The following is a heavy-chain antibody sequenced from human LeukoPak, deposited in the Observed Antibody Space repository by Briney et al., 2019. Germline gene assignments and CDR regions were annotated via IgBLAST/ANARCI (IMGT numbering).Heavy chain of an antibody. CDR3: ARDQYYVWGSYRYSRPFDY. CDR1: RFTFSSYW. V-gene: IGHV3-74*01. D-gene: IGHD3-16*02. CDR2: INSDGSST. Sequence: GGSLRLSCAASRFTFSSYWMHWVRQAPGKGLVWVSRINSDGSSTSYADSVKGRFTISRDNAKNTLYLQMNSLRAEDTAVYYCARDQYYVWGSYRYSRPFDYWGQGTLVTVSS. J-gene: IGHJ4*02.